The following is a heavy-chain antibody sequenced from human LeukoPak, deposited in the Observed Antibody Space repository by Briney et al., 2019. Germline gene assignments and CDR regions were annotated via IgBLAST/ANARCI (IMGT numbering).Heavy chain of an antibody. CDR1: GFTFSHYA. D-gene: IGHD6-13*01. CDR2: ISSSSSTI. J-gene: IGHJ4*02. CDR3: ARDPSAAGPYFDY. Sequence: PGGSLRLSCAASGFTFSHYAMHWVRQAPGKGLEWVSYISSSSSTIYYADSVKGRFTISRDNAKNSLYLQMNSLRAEDTAVYYCARDPSAAGPYFDYWGQGTLVTVSS. V-gene: IGHV3-48*01.